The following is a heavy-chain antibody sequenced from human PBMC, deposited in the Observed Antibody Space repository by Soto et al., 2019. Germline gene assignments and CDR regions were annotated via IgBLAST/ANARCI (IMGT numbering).Heavy chain of an antibody. CDR2: INHNGRN. Sequence: QVQQQQWGAGLLKPSETLSLSCAVSAEYFSTYYWNRIRQSLGKGLEWIGEINHNGRNNYNPSLKSRVTMFIDMSKNQLALRLTSVTAADTGVYYCARGGSSEWQVALDIWGQGTMVTVSS. D-gene: IGHD6-19*01. J-gene: IGHJ3*02. V-gene: IGHV4-34*01. CDR3: ARGGSSEWQVALDI. CDR1: AEYFSTYY.